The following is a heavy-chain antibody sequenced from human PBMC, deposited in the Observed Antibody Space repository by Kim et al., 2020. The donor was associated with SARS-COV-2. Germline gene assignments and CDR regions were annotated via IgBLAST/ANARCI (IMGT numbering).Heavy chain of an antibody. CDR1: GFSFTAYA. CDR2: ISGHGDTI. Sequence: GGSLRLSCAASGFSFTAYAMSWVRQAPGKGLEWVSTISGHGDTIYYGDSVKGRFTISRENSNNTVYLLMNSLTHEDTAVYFCARSPVTTGLYIDYWGRGT. D-gene: IGHD4-17*01. J-gene: IGHJ4*02. V-gene: IGHV3-23*01. CDR3: ARSPVTTGLYIDY.